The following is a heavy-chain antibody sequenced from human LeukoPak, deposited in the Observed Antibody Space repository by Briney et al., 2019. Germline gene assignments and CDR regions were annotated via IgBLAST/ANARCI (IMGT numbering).Heavy chain of an antibody. J-gene: IGHJ4*02. CDR3: ARHRFTMALRGDFDY. Sequence: PSETLSLTCTVSGGSISSSSYYWGRIPQPPGKGLEWNGSIYYRGSTYYTPSITSRVTISVDTSKNQSSLKLSSVTAADTAVYYCARHRFTMALRGDFDYGGQGTLVTASS. CDR1: GGSISSSSYY. V-gene: IGHV4-39*01. CDR2: IYYRGST. D-gene: IGHD3-10*01.